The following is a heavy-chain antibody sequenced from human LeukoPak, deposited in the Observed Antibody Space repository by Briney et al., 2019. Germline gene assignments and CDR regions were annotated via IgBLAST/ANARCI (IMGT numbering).Heavy chain of an antibody. D-gene: IGHD1-26*01. V-gene: IGHV4-59*01. CDR2: IYYSGST. Sequence: SETLSLTCTVPGGSISSYYWTWIRQPPGKGLEWIGYIYYSGSTNYNPSLKSRVTISVDTSKNQFSLKLTSVTAADTAVYYCARGVNSGYFDYCGQGTLVTVSS. CDR3: ARGVNSGYFDY. J-gene: IGHJ4*02. CDR1: GGSISSYY.